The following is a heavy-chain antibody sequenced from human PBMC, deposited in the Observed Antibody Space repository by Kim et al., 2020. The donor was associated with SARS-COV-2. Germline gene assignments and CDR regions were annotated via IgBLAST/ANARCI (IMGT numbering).Heavy chain of an antibody. CDR2: IYYSGST. CDR3: ARSDSSSWYPPYYYYG. J-gene: IGHJ6*01. Sequence: SETLSLTCTVSGGSISSSSYYWGWIRQPPGKGLEWIGSIYYSGSTYYNPSLKSRVTISVDTSKNQFSLKLSSVTAADTAVYYCARSDSSSWYPPYYYYG. D-gene: IGHD6-13*01. V-gene: IGHV4-39*01. CDR1: GGSISSSSYY.